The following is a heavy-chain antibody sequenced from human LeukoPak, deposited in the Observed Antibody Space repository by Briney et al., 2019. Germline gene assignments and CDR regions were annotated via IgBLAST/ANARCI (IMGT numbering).Heavy chain of an antibody. CDR2: IKQDGSEK. V-gene: IGHV3-7*01. D-gene: IGHD3-10*01. CDR3: ARGGYYYGSGSYYT. J-gene: IGHJ4*02. Sequence: GGSLRLFCAASGFTFSSYWMSWVRQAPGKGLEWVANIKQDGSEKYYVDSVKGRFTISRDNAKNSLYLQMDSLRAEDTAVYYCARGGYYYGSGSYYTWGQGTLVTVSS. CDR1: GFTFSSYW.